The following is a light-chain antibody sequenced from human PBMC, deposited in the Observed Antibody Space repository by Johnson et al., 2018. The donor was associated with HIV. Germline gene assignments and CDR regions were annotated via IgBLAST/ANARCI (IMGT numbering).Light chain of an antibody. CDR2: DNN. CDR1: SSNIGNNY. J-gene: IGLJ1*01. CDR3: GTWDSSLSAYV. V-gene: IGLV1-51*01. Sequence: QSVLTQPPSVSAAPGQKVTISCSGSSSNIGNNYVSWYQQLPGTAPKLLIYDNNKRPSGSPDRFSGSNSGTSATLRITGLQTGDEADYYCGTWDSSLSAYVFGTGTNVTVL.